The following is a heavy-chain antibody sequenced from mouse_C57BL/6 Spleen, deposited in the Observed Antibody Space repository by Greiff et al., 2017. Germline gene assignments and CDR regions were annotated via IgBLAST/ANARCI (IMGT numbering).Heavy chain of an antibody. V-gene: IGHV14-1*01. D-gene: IGHD2-5*01. CDR2: IDPEDGDT. Sequence: EVQLQQSGAELVRPGASVKLSCTASGFNIKDYYMHWVKQRPEQGLEWIGRIDPEDGDTEYAPKFQGKATMTADTSSNTAYLQLSSLTSEDTAVYYCTTSPYSNFFAYWGQGTLVTVSA. CDR1: GFNIKDYY. CDR3: TTSPYSNFFAY. J-gene: IGHJ3*01.